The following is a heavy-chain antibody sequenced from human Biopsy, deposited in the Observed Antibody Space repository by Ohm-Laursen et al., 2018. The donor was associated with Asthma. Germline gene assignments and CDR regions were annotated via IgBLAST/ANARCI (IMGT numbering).Heavy chain of an antibody. V-gene: IGHV1-18*01. Sequence: ASVKVSCKSSGFTLIDYGLTWVRQAPGQGLEWLGWISAYNGATNFAQKFQGRFTMTTETSTNTAFMELRRLKSDDSAVYFCARGLGDLDSWGQGSLVIVSS. CDR3: ARGLGDLDS. J-gene: IGHJ4*02. D-gene: IGHD2-21*02. CDR1: GFTLIDYG. CDR2: ISAYNGAT.